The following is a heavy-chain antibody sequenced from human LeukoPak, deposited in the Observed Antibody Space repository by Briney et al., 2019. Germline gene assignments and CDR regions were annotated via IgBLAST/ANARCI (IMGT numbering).Heavy chain of an antibody. V-gene: IGHV4-61*01. J-gene: IGHJ4*02. D-gene: IGHD3-16*01. Sequence: SETLSLTCTVSGGSVSSGSYYWSWIRQPPGKGLEWIGYIYYSGSTNYNPSLESRVTISVDTSKNQFSLKLSSVTAADTAVYYCARGDGGSRYPAYYFDHWGQGTLVPVSS. CDR2: IYYSGST. CDR1: GGSVSSGSYY. CDR3: ARGDGGSRYPAYYFDH.